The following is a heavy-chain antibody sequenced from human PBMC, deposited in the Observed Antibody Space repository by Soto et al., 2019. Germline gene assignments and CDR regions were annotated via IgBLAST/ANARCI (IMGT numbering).Heavy chain of an antibody. CDR1: GFTFSSYG. Sequence: QVQLVESGGGVVQPGRSLRLSCAASGFTFSSYGMHWVRQAPGKGLVWVAVIWYDGSNKYYADSVKGRFTISRDNSKNTLYLQMNSLRPEDTAVYYCARGYFDWLLPYIDYSGQGTLVTVSS. V-gene: IGHV3-33*01. CDR3: ARGYFDWLLPYIDY. J-gene: IGHJ4*02. CDR2: IWYDGSNK. D-gene: IGHD3-9*01.